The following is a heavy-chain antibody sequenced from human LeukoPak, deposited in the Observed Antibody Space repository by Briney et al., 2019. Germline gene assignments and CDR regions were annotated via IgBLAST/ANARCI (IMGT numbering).Heavy chain of an antibody. D-gene: IGHD3-10*02. CDR3: AELGITMFGGV. V-gene: IGHV3-48*03. J-gene: IGHJ4*02. CDR1: GFTFSSYE. Sequence: PGGSLRLSCAASGFTFSSYEMNWVRQAPRKGLEWVSYINSSGSTIYYADSVKGRFTISRDNAKNSLYLQMNSLRAEDTAVYYCAELGITMFGGVWGQGTLVTVSS. CDR2: INSSGSTI.